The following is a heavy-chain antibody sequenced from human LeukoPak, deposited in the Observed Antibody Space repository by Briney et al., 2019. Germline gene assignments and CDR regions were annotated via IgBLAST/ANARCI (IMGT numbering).Heavy chain of an antibody. CDR1: GGSIRGSTYY. CDR3: ARDPGSSGLVGFDI. CDR2: IYYSGIT. V-gene: IGHV4-39*07. Sequence: SETLSLTCTVSGGSIRGSTYYWGWIRQPPGKGLEWIGNIYYSGITYYNPSLKSRVTIYVDTSKNQFSLKLTSVTAADTAVYYCARDPGSSGLVGFDIWGQGTMVTVSS. J-gene: IGHJ3*02. D-gene: IGHD3-22*01.